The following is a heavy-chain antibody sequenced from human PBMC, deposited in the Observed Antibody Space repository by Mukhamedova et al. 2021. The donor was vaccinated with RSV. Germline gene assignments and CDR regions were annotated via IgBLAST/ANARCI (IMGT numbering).Heavy chain of an antibody. J-gene: IGHJ5*02. CDR3: ARDRITMVRGAKGDWFDP. D-gene: IGHD3-10*01. CDR2: IYYSGST. Sequence: IGSIYYSGSTYYNPSLKSRVTISVDTSKNQFSLKLSSVTAADTAVYYCARDRITMVRGAKGDWFDPWGQGTLVTGSS. V-gene: IGHV4-39*07.